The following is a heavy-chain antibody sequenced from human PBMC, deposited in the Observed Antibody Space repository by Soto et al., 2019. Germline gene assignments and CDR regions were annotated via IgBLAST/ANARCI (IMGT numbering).Heavy chain of an antibody. Sequence: EVHLVESGGGLVQTGGPLRLSCAIFESTVSRDWMNWVRQAPGKGLEWVAHINQDGSEKYYVDSVKGRFTISRDNAKKSLYLQMTSLRPADTAMYYCSGGVGDAFWGQGTLVTVSS. CDR3: SGGVGDAF. CDR1: ESTVSRDW. CDR2: INQDGSEK. D-gene: IGHD1-26*01. V-gene: IGHV3-7*04. J-gene: IGHJ4*02.